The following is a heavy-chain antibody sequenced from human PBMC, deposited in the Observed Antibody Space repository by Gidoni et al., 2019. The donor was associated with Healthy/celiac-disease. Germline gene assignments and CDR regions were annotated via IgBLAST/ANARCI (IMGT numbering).Heavy chain of an antibody. CDR2: IYYSGST. CDR3: ARLGRGMVATVDY. CDR1: GGSISSSSYY. D-gene: IGHD5-12*01. Sequence: QLQLQESGPGLVKPSETLSLTCTVSGGSISSSSYYWGWIRQPPGKGLEGIGSIYYSGSTYYNPSLKSRVTISVDTSKNQFSLKLSSVTAADTAVYYCARLGRGMVATVDYWGQGTLVTVSS. V-gene: IGHV4-39*01. J-gene: IGHJ4*02.